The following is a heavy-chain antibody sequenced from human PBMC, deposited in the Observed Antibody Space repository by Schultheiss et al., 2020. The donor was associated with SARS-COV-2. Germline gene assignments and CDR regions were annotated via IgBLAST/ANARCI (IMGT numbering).Heavy chain of an antibody. CDR2: VSYNGST. V-gene: IGHV4-61*01. J-gene: IGHJ4*02. CDR1: GYSISSGYY. CDR3: ARAYYGSGSYAY. D-gene: IGHD3-10*01. Sequence: SETLSLTCGVSGYSISSGYYWGWIRQPPGKGLEWIGYVSYNGSTNYNPSLRSRVTISVDTSKNQFSLNLSSVTAADTAVYYCARAYYGSGSYAYWGQGPLVTVSS.